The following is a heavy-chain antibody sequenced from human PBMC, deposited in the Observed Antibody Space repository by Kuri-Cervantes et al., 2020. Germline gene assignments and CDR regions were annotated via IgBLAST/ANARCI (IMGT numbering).Heavy chain of an antibody. CDR1: GDSVSSGSYY. V-gene: IGHV4-61*01. CDR2: IYYSGST. D-gene: IGHD3-22*01. CDR3: ARTYYNDSSGFYPNDYYYGMDV. Sequence: SETLSLTCTVSGDSVSSGSYYWSWIRQPPGKGLEWIGYIYYSGSTNYNPSLKSRVTISVDTSKNQFSLKLSSVTAADTAVYYCARTYYNDSSGFYPNDYYYGMDVWGQGTTVTVSS. J-gene: IGHJ6*02.